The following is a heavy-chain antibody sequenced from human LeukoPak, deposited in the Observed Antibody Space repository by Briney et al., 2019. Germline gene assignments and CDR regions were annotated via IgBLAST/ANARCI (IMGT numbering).Heavy chain of an antibody. CDR1: GFTFSTYW. D-gene: IGHD6-19*01. V-gene: IGHV3-74*01. CDR3: ARERSGWLFDY. Sequence: PGGSLRLSCAASGFTFSTYWMHWVRQVPGKGLVWVSRINNDGSGTFYADSVKGRFTISRDNAKNTLYLQMNSLRAEDTAVYYCARERSGWLFDYWGQGTLVTVSS. J-gene: IGHJ4*02. CDR2: INNDGSGT.